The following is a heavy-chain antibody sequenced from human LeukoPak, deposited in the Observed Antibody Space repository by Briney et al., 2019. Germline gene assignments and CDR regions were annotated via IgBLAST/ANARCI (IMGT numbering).Heavy chain of an antibody. CDR2: IYTSGST. CDR1: GGFISSYY. D-gene: IGHD6-13*01. Sequence: PSETLSLTCTVSGGFISSYYWSWIRQPAGKGLEWIGRIYTSGSTNYNPSLKSRVTMSVDTSKNQFSLKLSSVTAADTAVYYCARDGIAAAGTVRFDHWGQGTLVTVSS. V-gene: IGHV4-4*07. CDR3: ARDGIAAAGTVRFDH. J-gene: IGHJ5*02.